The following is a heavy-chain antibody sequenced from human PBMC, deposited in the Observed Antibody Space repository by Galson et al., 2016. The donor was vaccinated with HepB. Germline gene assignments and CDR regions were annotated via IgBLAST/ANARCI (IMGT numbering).Heavy chain of an antibody. V-gene: IGHV3-7*03. CDR2: MNQDGSVK. CDR1: GFSISSYW. D-gene: IGHD4-17*01. Sequence: SLRLSCAASGFSISSYWMSWVRQAPGKGLEWVATMNQDGSVKFYVDFVKGRFTISRDNDKNSLHVQMNSLRAEETAVYYCAGDMTKVTTSGPDDLIYHYYGMDVWGQGTTVTVSS. J-gene: IGHJ6*02. CDR3: AGDMTKVTTSGPDDLIYHYYGMDV.